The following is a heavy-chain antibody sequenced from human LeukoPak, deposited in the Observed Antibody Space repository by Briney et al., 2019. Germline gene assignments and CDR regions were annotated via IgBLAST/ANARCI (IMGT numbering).Heavy chain of an antibody. CDR3: ARQATAGLDY. CDR2: VYSGGRT. Sequence: GGSLRLSCAASGFIVDDTYMSWVRQAPGKGLERVSVVYSGGRTFNADSVKGRFIISRDNSKNTVYLQMNSLRTDDTAVYYCARQATAGLDYWGQGTLVTVSS. V-gene: IGHV3-66*02. D-gene: IGHD6-13*01. J-gene: IGHJ4*02. CDR1: GFIVDDTY.